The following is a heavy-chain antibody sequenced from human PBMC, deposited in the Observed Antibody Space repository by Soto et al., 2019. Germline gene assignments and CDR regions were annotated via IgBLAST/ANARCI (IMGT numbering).Heavy chain of an antibody. CDR2: ISGSGGST. Sequence: GGSLRLSCAASGFTFSSYAMSWVRQAPGKGLEWVSAISGSGGSTYYADSVKGRFTISRDNSKNKLYLQMNSLRAEDTAVYYCAKGARYFDWLLYYYGMDVWGQGTTVTVSS. V-gene: IGHV3-23*01. D-gene: IGHD3-9*01. CDR1: GFTFSSYA. CDR3: AKGARYFDWLLYYYGMDV. J-gene: IGHJ6*02.